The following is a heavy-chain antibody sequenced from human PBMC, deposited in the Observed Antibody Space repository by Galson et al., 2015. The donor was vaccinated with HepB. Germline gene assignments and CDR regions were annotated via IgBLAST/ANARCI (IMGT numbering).Heavy chain of an antibody. CDR2: ISRSGDTT. CDR1: GFTLSNYA. Sequence: SLRLSCAASGFTLSNYAMTWVRQAPGKGLEWVSTISRSGDTTYYADSVKGRFTISRDNSKSTLYLQMNSLRAEDTAVYYCAKLFRRWELPDWYFDLWGRGTLVTVSS. CDR3: AKLFRRWELPDWYFDL. D-gene: IGHD1-26*01. V-gene: IGHV3-23*01. J-gene: IGHJ2*01.